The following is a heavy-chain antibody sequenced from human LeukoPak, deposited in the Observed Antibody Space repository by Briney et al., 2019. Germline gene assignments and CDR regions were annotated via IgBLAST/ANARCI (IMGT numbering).Heavy chain of an antibody. D-gene: IGHD3-10*01. CDR3: ARSYYSHLAGEQGTYGMEV. CDR2: INPNSGGT. CDR1: GYTFTGYY. Sequence: ASVKVSCKASGYTFTGYYMHWVRQAPGQGLEWMGWINPNSGGTNYAQKFQGRVTMTRDTSISTAYMELSRLRSDDTAVYYCARSYYSHLAGEQGTYGMEVWGQGTTVTVSS. V-gene: IGHV1-2*02. J-gene: IGHJ6*02.